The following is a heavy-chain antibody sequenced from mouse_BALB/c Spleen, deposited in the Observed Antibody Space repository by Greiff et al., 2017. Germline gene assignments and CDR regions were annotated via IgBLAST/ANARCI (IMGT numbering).Heavy chain of an antibody. V-gene: IGHV1S135*01. CDR2: IDPYNGGT. D-gene: IGHD1-1*01. Sequence: VQLQQSGAELMKPGASVKISCKATGYTFSSYWIEWVKQRPGHGLEWIGYIDPYNGGTSYNQKFKGKATLTVDKSSSTAFMHLNSLTSEDSAVYYCARYGYAMDYWGQGTSVTVSS. CDR3: ARYGYAMDY. J-gene: IGHJ4*01. CDR1: GYTFSSYW.